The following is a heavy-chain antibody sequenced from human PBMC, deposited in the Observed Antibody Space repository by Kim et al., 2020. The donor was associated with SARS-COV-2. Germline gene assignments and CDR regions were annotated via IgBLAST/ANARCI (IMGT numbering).Heavy chain of an antibody. V-gene: IGHV5-51*01. Sequence: GESLKISCKGSGYTFTNYWIGWVRQMPGKGPEWMGNIYPGDSDTRYSPSFQGQVTISVDKSISTAYLQWSSLKASDAAIYYCARQGRSGYYFGWFDPWGQGTLVSVSS. CDR3: ARQGRSGYYFGWFDP. CDR2: IYPGDSDT. D-gene: IGHD3-22*01. J-gene: IGHJ5*02. CDR1: GYTFTNYW.